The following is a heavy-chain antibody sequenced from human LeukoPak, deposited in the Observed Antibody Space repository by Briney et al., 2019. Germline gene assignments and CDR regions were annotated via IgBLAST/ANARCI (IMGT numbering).Heavy chain of an antibody. CDR1: GFTFSSCE. CDR3: AASLGPRDY. D-gene: IGHD7-27*01. CDR2: ITSTSNSI. V-gene: IGHV3-48*03. Sequence: GGSLRLSCAASGFTFSSCETNWVRQAPGKGLEWISYITSTSNSIYYAESVKGRFTISRDNTKNSLYLQMDSLRVEDTALYFCAASLGPRDYWGQGILVTVSS. J-gene: IGHJ4*02.